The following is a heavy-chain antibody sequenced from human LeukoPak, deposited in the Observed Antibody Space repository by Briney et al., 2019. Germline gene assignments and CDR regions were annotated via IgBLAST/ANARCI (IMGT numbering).Heavy chain of an antibody. V-gene: IGHV4-39*07. J-gene: IGHJ4*02. CDR3: HLYYYDTGAYFDY. Sequence: PSETLSLPCTVSGGSISSSSYYWGWIRQPPGKGLEWIGSICYSGSTYHNPSLKSRLSISVDTSKNQFSLKLSPVTAADTAIYYCHLYYYDTGAYFDYWGQGTLVTVSS. CDR1: GGSISSSSYY. CDR2: ICYSGST. D-gene: IGHD3-22*01.